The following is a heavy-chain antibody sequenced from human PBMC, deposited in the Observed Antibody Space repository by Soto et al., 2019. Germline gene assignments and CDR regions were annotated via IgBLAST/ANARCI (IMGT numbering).Heavy chain of an antibody. D-gene: IGHD3-22*01. CDR3: ARADYYDSSGYPDY. V-gene: IGHV3-30-3*01. CDR2: ISYDGSNK. Sequence: GGSLRLSCAASGFTFSSYAMHWVRQAPGKGLEWVAVISYDGSNKYYADSVKGRFTISRDNSKNTLYLQMNSLRAEDTAVYYCARADYYDSSGYPDYWGQGTLVTVSS. J-gene: IGHJ4*02. CDR1: GFTFSSYA.